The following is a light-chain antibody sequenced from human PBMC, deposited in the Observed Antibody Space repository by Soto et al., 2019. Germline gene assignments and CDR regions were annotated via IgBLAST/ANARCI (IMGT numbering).Light chain of an antibody. J-gene: IGLJ1*01. CDR1: SSDVGSYNL. CDR2: EGS. CDR3: CSYAGSSTYV. V-gene: IGLV2-23*01. Sequence: ALTQPASVSGSPGQSITISCTGTSSDVGSYNLVSWYQHHPGKAPKLMIYEGSKRPSGVSNRFSGSKSGNTASLTISGLQAEDEADYYCCSYAGSSTYVFGTGTKVTVL.